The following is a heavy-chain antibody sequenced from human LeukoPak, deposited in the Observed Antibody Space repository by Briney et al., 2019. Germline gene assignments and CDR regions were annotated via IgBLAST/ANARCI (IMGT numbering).Heavy chain of an antibody. CDR1: GGSFSPYY. CDR2: IYYSGST. Sequence: SETLSLTCTVSGGSFSPYYWSWIRQPPGKGLEWIGYIYYSGSTNCNPSLKSRVTISVDTSKQQFSLKLNSVTAEDTAVYYWAKGGGRFEYWGQGTLVTVSS. V-gene: IGHV4-59*01. J-gene: IGHJ4*02. D-gene: IGHD2-15*01. CDR3: AKGGGRFEY.